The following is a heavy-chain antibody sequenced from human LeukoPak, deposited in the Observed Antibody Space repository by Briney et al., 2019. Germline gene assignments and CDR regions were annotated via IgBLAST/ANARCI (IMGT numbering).Heavy chain of an antibody. Sequence: GGSLRLSCAASGFTFSFYDMHWVRQDTGIGLEWVSAIGTAGDTYYPGSVKGRFTISRENAKNSLYLQMNSLRAGDTAVYYCARGYCSGGSCYGPPSDAFDIWGQGTMVTVSS. J-gene: IGHJ3*02. CDR3: ARGYCSGGSCYGPPSDAFDI. CDR2: IGTAGDT. D-gene: IGHD2-15*01. CDR1: GFTFSFYD. V-gene: IGHV3-13*01.